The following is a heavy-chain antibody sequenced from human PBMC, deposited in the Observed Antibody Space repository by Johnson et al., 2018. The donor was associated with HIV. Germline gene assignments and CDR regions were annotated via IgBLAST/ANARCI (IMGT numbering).Heavy chain of an antibody. Sequence: VQLVESGGGLVQPGGSLRLSCAASGFTFSSYWMSWVRQAPGKGLVWVSRINSDGNSTNYADSVKGRFTISRDNAKNTVYLQRTSLRAEDTAVYYCARDRSTKMSGHDFEGYAFDIWGQGTMVTVS. CDR1: GFTFSSYW. CDR2: INSDGNST. CDR3: ARDRSTKMSGHDFEGYAFDI. J-gene: IGHJ3*02. V-gene: IGHV3-74*01. D-gene: IGHD5-12*01.